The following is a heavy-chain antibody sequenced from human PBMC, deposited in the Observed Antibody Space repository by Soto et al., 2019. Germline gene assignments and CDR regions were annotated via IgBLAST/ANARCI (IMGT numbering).Heavy chain of an antibody. CDR1: GISVSSSSYY. CDR3: AGRRAGDYYFDY. CDR2: IYYTGRT. V-gene: IGHV4-39*01. Sequence: NPSETLSLTCTVSGISVSSSSYYWGWIRQPPGKGLEWIGTIYYTGRTSYSPSLKSRVTISVDTSKTQFSLNLNSVTAADTAVYYCAGRRAGDYYFDYWGQGTLVTVSS. D-gene: IGHD1-26*01. J-gene: IGHJ4*02.